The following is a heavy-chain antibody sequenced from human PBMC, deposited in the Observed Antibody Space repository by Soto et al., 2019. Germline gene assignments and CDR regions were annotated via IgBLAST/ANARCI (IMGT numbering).Heavy chain of an antibody. D-gene: IGHD3-10*01. CDR3: ARHDLRGGAYDS. J-gene: IGHJ4*02. CDR2: TRYSESS. V-gene: IGHV4-59*08. Sequence: LSLTCSVSAGSISGYYWSWIRQPPGKGLEWIGYTRYSESSSYNPSLMSRLILSVDTSSNQFSLKLSSVTAADTAVYYCARHDLRGGAYDSWGQGTLVTVSS. CDR1: AGSISGYY.